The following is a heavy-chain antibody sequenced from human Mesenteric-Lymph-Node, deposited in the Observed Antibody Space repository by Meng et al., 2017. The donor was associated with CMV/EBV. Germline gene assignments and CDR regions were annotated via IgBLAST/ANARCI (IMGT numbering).Heavy chain of an antibody. CDR1: FTGRY. CDR2: VTPSRGGT. CDR3: ARENTIFGVVMSSHWLDP. Sequence: FTGRYIRWVRHTPRQSRGWMGQVTPSRGGTKYPQEFQGKITMTRTTSSGAACLELRGLRSDDTAEYYCARENTIFGVVMSSHWLDPWGPGTLVTVSS. J-gene: IGHJ5*02. D-gene: IGHD3-3*01. V-gene: IGHV1-2*06.